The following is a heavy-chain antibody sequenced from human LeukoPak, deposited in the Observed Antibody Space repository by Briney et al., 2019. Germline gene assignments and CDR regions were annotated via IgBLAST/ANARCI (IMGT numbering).Heavy chain of an antibody. CDR3: ARGALRFSPFDP. D-gene: IGHD3-3*01. J-gene: IGHJ5*02. Sequence: SVKVSCKASGGTFSSYAISWVRQAPGQGVEWMGGIIPIFGTANYAQKFQGRVTITADESTSTAYMELSSLRSEDTAVYYCARGALRFSPFDPWGQGTLVTVSS. V-gene: IGHV1-69*01. CDR1: GGTFSSYA. CDR2: IIPIFGTA.